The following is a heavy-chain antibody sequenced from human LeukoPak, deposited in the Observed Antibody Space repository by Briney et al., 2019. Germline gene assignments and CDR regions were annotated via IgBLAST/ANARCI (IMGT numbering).Heavy chain of an antibody. Sequence: GGSLRLSCAASGFTFRSYGMHWVRQAPGKGLEWVAVIWYDGSNKYYADSVKGRFTISRDNSKNTLYLQMNSLRAEDTAVYYCASQWGYYGSGSYRFDYWGQGTLVTVSS. V-gene: IGHV3-33*01. J-gene: IGHJ4*02. D-gene: IGHD3-10*01. CDR3: ASQWGYYGSGSYRFDY. CDR2: IWYDGSNK. CDR1: GFTFRSYG.